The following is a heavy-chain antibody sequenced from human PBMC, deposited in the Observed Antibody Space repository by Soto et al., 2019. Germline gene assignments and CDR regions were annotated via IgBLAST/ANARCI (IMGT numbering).Heavy chain of an antibody. D-gene: IGHD4-17*01. CDR1: GGSISSSSYY. J-gene: IGHJ3*02. V-gene: IGHV4-39*01. CDR3: ARVLMTTVTTFGCRAFDI. CDR2: IYYSGST. Sequence: SETLSLTCTVSGGSISSSSYYWGWIRQPPGKGLVWIGSIYYSGSTYYNPSLKSRVTISVDTSKNQFSLKLSSVTAADTAVYYCARVLMTTVTTFGCRAFDIWGQGTMVTVSS.